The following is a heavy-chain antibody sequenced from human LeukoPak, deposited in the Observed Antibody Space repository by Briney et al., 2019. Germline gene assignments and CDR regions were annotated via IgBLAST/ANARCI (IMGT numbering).Heavy chain of an antibody. CDR2: ISYDGSNK. CDR1: GFTFSSYA. V-gene: IGHV3-30-3*01. J-gene: IGHJ4*02. D-gene: IGHD6-13*01. CDR3: ARDRQQPGLSFDY. Sequence: QPGRSLRLSCAASGFTFSSYAMHWVRQAPGKGLEWVAVISYDGSNKYYADSVKGRFTISRDNSKNTLYLQMNSLRAEDTAVYDCARDRQQPGLSFDYWGQGALVTVSS.